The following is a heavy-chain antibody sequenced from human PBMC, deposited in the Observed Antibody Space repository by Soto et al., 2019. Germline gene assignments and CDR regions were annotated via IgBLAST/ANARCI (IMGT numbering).Heavy chain of an antibody. CDR1: GGTISSYT. D-gene: IGHD1-20*01. V-gene: IGHV1-69*02. J-gene: IGHJ5*02. Sequence: APVKASCEASGGTISSYTISWVRQAPGQGLEWMGRIIPILGIANYAQKFQGRVTMTEDTSTDTAYMELSSLRSEDTAVYYCATIINGKSWFDPWGQGTLVTVSS. CDR2: IIPILGIA. CDR3: ATIINGKSWFDP.